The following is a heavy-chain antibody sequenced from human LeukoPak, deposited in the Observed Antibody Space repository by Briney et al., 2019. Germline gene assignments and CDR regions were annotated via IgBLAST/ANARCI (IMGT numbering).Heavy chain of an antibody. D-gene: IGHD4-17*01. CDR2: IYYSGST. V-gene: IGHV4-59*01. CDR3: ARGVDYGDFYFDY. CDR1: GGSLSIYY. J-gene: IGHJ4*02. Sequence: PSETLSLTCTVSGGSLSIYYWSCIPQPPGKGLECSGYIYYSGSTNYNPSLKSRVTISVDTSKNQFSLKLSSVTAADTAVYYCARGVDYGDFYFDYWGQGTLVTVSS.